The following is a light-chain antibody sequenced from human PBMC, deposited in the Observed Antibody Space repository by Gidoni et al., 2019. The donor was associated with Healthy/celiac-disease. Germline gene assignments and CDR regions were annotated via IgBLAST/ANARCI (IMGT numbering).Light chain of an antibody. V-gene: IGLV3-25*03. CDR2: KAS. Sequence: SYDLPPPPSVSVSPGQTARIPCSGDALPKQYAYWYQQKPGQAPVLVIYKASERPSGIPERFSGSSSGTTVTLTISGVQAEDEADYYCQSADSSGTYVFGTGTKVTVL. J-gene: IGLJ1*01. CDR1: ALPKQY. CDR3: QSADSSGTYV.